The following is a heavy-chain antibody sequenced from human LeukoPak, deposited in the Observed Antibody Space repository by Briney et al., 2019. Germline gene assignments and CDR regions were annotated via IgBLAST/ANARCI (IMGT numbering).Heavy chain of an antibody. Sequence: GGSLRLSCAASGFTFSSYAMHWVRQAPGKGLEWVAVISYDGSNKYYAGSVKGRFTISRDNSKNTLYLQMNSLRAEDTAVYYCARDRKVATDYYYYYGMDVWGQGTTVTVSS. CDR3: ARDRKVATDYYYYYGMDV. CDR2: ISYDGSNK. V-gene: IGHV3-30-3*01. CDR1: GFTFSSYA. D-gene: IGHD5-12*01. J-gene: IGHJ6*02.